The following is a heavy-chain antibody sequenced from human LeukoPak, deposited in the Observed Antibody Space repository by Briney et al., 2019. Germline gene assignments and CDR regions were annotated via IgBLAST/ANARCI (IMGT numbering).Heavy chain of an antibody. D-gene: IGHD3-16*01. J-gene: IGHJ6*03. Sequence: GGSLRLSCAASGFTFSDYYMSWIRQAPGKGLEWVSYISSSGSTIYYADSVKGRFTISRDNAKNSLYLQMNSLRAEDTAVYYCARVGPDYYYYYYMDVWGKGTTVTVSS. CDR2: ISSSGSTI. CDR3: ARVGPDYYYYYYMDV. CDR1: GFTFSDYY. V-gene: IGHV3-11*04.